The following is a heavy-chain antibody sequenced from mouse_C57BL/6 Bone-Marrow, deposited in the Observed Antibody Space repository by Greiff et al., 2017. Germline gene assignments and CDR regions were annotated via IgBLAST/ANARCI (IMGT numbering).Heavy chain of an antibody. Sequence: VKLMESGPELVKPGASVKLSCKASRYTFTSYDINWVKQRPGQGLEWIGWIYPRDGSTKYNEKFKGKATLTVDTSSSTAYMELHSLTSEDPAVYYCARLEFDGSSGDWYFDVWGTGTTVTVSS. V-gene: IGHV1-85*01. CDR1: RYTFTSYD. CDR2: IYPRDGST. J-gene: IGHJ1*03. D-gene: IGHD1-1*01. CDR3: ARLEFDGSSGDWYFDV.